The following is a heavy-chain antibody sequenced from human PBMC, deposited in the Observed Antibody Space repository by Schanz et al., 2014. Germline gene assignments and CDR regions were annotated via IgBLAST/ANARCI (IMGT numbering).Heavy chain of an antibody. V-gene: IGHV3-33*01. J-gene: IGHJ6*01. CDR2: IWDGGENK. CDR3: AREEFVVLVLDWFSGDMVF. D-gene: IGHD3-3*01. CDR1: GFTLGDYG. Sequence: SCSASGFTLGDYGMHCVRQAPGKGPECGAAIWDGGENKFFGDSVKGRFSVSREDSQNTLFLQMNNLRAEDTAVDYCAREEFVVLVLDWFSGDMVFWGLGTMDTVSS.